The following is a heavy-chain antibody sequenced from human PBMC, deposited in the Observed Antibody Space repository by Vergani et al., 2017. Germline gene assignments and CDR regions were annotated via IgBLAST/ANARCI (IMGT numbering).Heavy chain of an antibody. CDR3: ARDGFNCGDDCYSLEY. V-gene: IGHV3-66*02. J-gene: IGHJ4*02. Sequence: EVQLVESGGGLVQPGGSLSLLCAASGFTVSSNYMSWVRQAPGKGVEWVSVIYSGGSTYYADSVKGRFTIYRDNSKNTLYLQMNSLRAEDTAVYYCARDGFNCGDDCYSLEYWGQGTLVTVSS. D-gene: IGHD2-21*02. CDR2: IYSGGST. CDR1: GFTVSSNY.